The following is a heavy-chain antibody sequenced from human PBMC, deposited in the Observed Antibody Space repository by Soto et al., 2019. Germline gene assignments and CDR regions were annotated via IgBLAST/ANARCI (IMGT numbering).Heavy chain of an antibody. J-gene: IGHJ4*02. CDR1: GYSFAGYW. CDR2: IDPSDSQT. V-gene: IGHV5-10-1*01. Sequence: PGESLKISCKGSGYSFAGYWITWVRQKPGKGLEWMGRIDPSDSQTYYSPSFRGHVTISATKSVTTVFLQWSSLRASDTAMYYCARQIYDSDTGPNFQYYFDSWGQGTPVTVSS. D-gene: IGHD3-22*01. CDR3: ARQIYDSDTGPNFQYYFDS.